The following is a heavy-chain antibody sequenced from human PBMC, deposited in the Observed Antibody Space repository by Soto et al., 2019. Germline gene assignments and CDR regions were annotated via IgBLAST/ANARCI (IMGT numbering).Heavy chain of an antibody. V-gene: IGHV4-59*01. CDR2: IYYSGST. J-gene: IGHJ6*02. CDR1: GGSFSNYY. D-gene: IGHD6-13*01. Sequence: PSEPLSLTCAVYGGSFSNYYWSWIRQPPGKGLEWIVYIYYSGSTNYNPSLKSRVTISVDTSKNQFSLKLSSVTAADTAVYYCARTRRYSSSWYSVAVPRRDYYYYGMDVWGQGTTVTVSS. CDR3: ARTRRYSSSWYSVAVPRRDYYYYGMDV.